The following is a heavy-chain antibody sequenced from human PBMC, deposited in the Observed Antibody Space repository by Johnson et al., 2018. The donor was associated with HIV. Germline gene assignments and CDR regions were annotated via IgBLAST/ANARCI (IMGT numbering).Heavy chain of an antibody. CDR1: GFTFDDYA. CDR2: ISWNSGSI. J-gene: IGHJ3*02. V-gene: IGHV3-9*01. Sequence: LVESGGGLVQSGRSLRLSCAASGFTFDDYAMHWVRQAPGKGLEWVSGISWNSGSIGYADSVKGRFTISRDNAKNSLYLQMTSLRTEDTAFYYCAKDIEPGGGNFLVDAFDIWGQGTMVTVSS. D-gene: IGHD1-14*01. CDR3: AKDIEPGGGNFLVDAFDI.